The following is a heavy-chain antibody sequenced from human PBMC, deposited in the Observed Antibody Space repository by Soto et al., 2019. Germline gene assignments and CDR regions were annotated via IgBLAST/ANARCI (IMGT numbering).Heavy chain of an antibody. D-gene: IGHD2-2*03. J-gene: IGHJ4*02. CDR3: ARVDRGAFDH. CDR2: IFYTEST. Sequence: QVQLHESGPGLVKPSETLSLTCTVSGGSISSYYWIWIRQPPGKGLEWIGSIFYTESTDYNPSLKGRVTISLDTSKNHFSLNLSSVTAADTAVYYCARVDRGAFDHWGQGTLVTVSS. CDR1: GGSISSYY. V-gene: IGHV4-59*01.